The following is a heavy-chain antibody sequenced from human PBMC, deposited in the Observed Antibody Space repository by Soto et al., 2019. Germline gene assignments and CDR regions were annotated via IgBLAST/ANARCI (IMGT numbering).Heavy chain of an antibody. Sequence: EVQLVESGGGLVKPGGSLRLSCAASGFTFSSYSMNWVRQAPGKGLEWVSSISSSSSYIYYADSVKGRFTISRDNAKNSLYLQMNSLRAEDTAVYYCARGDGSSWPYYYYGMDVWGQGTTVTDSS. CDR1: GFTFSSYS. CDR3: ARGDGSSWPYYYYGMDV. J-gene: IGHJ6*02. D-gene: IGHD6-13*01. CDR2: ISSSSSYI. V-gene: IGHV3-21*01.